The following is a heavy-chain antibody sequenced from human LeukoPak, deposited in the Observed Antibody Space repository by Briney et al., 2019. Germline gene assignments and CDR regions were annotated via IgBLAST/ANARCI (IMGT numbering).Heavy chain of an antibody. J-gene: IGHJ4*02. V-gene: IGHV3-21*01. D-gene: IGHD6-13*01. CDR3: VKDPPKIAAAGTGGLGYFDY. CDR1: GFTFSSYS. CDR2: ISSSSSYI. Sequence: PGGSLRLSCAASGFTFSSYSMNWVRQAPGKGLEWVSSISSSSSYIYYADSVKGRFTISRDNAKNSLYLQMNSLRAEDTAVYYCVKDPPKIAAAGTGGLGYFDYWGQGTLVTVSS.